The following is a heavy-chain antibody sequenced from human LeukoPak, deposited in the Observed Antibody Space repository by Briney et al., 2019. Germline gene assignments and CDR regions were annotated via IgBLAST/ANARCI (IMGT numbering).Heavy chain of an antibody. D-gene: IGHD5-24*01. CDR2: IGIDSGNT. CDR3: ARDYKYAFDN. CDR1: GFTFSDYS. J-gene: IGHJ4*02. Sequence: GGSLRLSCAASGFTFSDYSMNWVRQAPGKGLEWISYIGIDSGNTNYADSVKGRFTISGDKAKNSLYLQMNSLRVEDTAAYYCARDYKYAFDNWGQGTPVTVSS. V-gene: IGHV3-48*01.